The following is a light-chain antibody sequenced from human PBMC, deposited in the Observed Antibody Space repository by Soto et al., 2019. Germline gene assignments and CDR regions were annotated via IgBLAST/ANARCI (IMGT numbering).Light chain of an antibody. CDR2: GAS. Sequence: EIVLTQSPGTLSLSPGERATLSCRASQSVSSSYLAWYQQKPGQAPRLLIYGASSRATGIQDRFSGSGSGTDFTLTISRLEPEDFAVYYCQQYGRSPGTFGQGTKVEIK. CDR3: QQYGRSPGT. CDR1: QSVSSSY. J-gene: IGKJ1*01. V-gene: IGKV3-20*01.